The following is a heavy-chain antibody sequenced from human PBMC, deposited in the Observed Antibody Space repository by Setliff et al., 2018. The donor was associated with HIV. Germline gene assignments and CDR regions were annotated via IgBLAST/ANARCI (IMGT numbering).Heavy chain of an antibody. CDR1: GYLFTGYY. CDR2: INVNSGGT. J-gene: IGHJ4*02. V-gene: IGHV1-2*02. Sequence: ASVKVSCKASGYLFTGYYMHWVRQAPGQGLEWMGWINVNSGGTKYAQKFQGRGTRTRDTSISTAYMEGSSLRSDDTAVYYCAREGSPIYYFDYWSQGTLVTVSS. CDR3: AREGSPIYYFDY. D-gene: IGHD3-10*01.